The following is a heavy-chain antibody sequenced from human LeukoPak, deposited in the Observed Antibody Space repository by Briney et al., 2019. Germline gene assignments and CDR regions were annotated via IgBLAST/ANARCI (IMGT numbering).Heavy chain of an antibody. Sequence: GGSLRLSCAASGLTFSPYAVSWVRQAPGKGPEWVSSISGSGGDTYYADTVQGRFTISRDSSKNTLYLQMNSLRADDTALYFCTRAAPYGTSWYGKNDYWGQGTLVAVSS. V-gene: IGHV3-23*01. CDR2: ISGSGGDT. CDR1: GLTFSPYA. D-gene: IGHD6-13*01. CDR3: TRAAPYGTSWYGKNDY. J-gene: IGHJ4*02.